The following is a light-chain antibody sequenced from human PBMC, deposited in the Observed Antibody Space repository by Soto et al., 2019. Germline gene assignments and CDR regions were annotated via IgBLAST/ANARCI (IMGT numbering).Light chain of an antibody. V-gene: IGKV3-20*01. Sequence: EIVLTQSPGTLSFSPGERATLSCRASQSVGSNFLAWYQQKPGQAPRLLIYGASSRATGIPDRFSGSGSGTDFTLTISRLEPADFAVYYCQHYGSSPWTFGQGTEVEI. CDR2: GAS. CDR1: QSVGSNF. CDR3: QHYGSSPWT. J-gene: IGKJ1*01.